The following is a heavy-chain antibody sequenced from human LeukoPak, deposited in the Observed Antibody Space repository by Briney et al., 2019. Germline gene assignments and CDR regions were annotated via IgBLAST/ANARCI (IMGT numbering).Heavy chain of an antibody. Sequence: ASVKVSCKASGYTFTGYYMHWVRQAPGQGLEWMGWINPNSGGTNYAQKFQGRVTMTRDTSISTAYMELSRLRSDDTAVYYCARHIVVVTAIPVENWFDPWGQGTLVTVSS. J-gene: IGHJ5*02. D-gene: IGHD2-21*02. CDR2: INPNSGGT. CDR1: GYTFTGYY. V-gene: IGHV1-2*02. CDR3: ARHIVVVTAIPVENWFDP.